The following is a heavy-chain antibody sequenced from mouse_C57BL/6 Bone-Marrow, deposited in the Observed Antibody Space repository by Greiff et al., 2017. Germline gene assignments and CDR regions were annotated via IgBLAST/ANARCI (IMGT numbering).Heavy chain of an antibody. CDR2: ISSGSSTI. CDR1: GFTFSDYG. CDR3: ARAYYSNYEREMDY. D-gene: IGHD2-5*01. J-gene: IGHJ4*01. Sequence: EVMLVESGGGLVKPGGSLKLSCAASGFTFSDYGMHWVRQAPEKGLEWVAYISSGSSTIYYADTVKGRFTITRDNAKNTLFLQMTSLRSEDTAMYYCARAYYSNYEREMDYWGQGTSVTVSS. V-gene: IGHV5-17*01.